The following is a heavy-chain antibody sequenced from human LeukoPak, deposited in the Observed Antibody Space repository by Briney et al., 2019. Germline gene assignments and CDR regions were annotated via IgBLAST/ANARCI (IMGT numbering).Heavy chain of an antibody. Sequence: ASVKVSCKASGYTFTSYDINWVRQATGQGLEWMGWMNPNSGNTGYAQKFQGRVTMTRNTSISTAYMELSSLRSEDTAVYCCASGYYDFWSGYYTGTYRFDYWGQGTLVTVSS. J-gene: IGHJ4*02. CDR2: MNPNSGNT. V-gene: IGHV1-8*01. D-gene: IGHD3-3*01. CDR3: ASGYYDFWSGYYTGTYRFDY. CDR1: GYTFTSYD.